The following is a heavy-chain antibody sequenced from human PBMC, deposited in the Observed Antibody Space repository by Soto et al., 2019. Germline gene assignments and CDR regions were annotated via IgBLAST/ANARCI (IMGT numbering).Heavy chain of an antibody. D-gene: IGHD2-15*01. J-gene: IGHJ3*02. Sequence: ILTCAASGFTFSDHYMDWVRQAPGKGLEWVGRTRNKANSYTTEYAASVKGRFTISRDDSKNSLYLQMNSLKTEDTAVYYCARYCSGGSCYYGWAFDIWGQGTVVTVSS. CDR2: TRNKANSYTT. V-gene: IGHV3-72*01. CDR1: GFTFSDHY. CDR3: ARYCSGGSCYYGWAFDI.